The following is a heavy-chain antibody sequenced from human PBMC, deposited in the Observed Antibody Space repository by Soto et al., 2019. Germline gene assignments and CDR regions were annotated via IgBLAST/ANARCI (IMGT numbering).Heavy chain of an antibody. CDR3: ARLPPSLAAPGPRGHCSGGSCYGQLSY. CDR2: INHSGST. Sequence: SETLSLTCAVYGGSFSGYYWSWIRQPPGKGLEWIGEINHSGSTNYNPSLKSRVTISVDTSKNQFSLKLSSVTAADTAVYYCARLPPSLAAPGPRGHCSGGSCYGQLSYWGQGTLVTVSS. CDR1: GGSFSGYY. V-gene: IGHV4-34*01. D-gene: IGHD2-15*01. J-gene: IGHJ4*02.